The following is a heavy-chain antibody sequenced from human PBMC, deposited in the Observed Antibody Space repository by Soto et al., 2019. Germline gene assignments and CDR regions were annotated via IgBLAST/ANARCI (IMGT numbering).Heavy chain of an antibody. CDR1: GYTFTSYG. D-gene: IGHD3-3*01. J-gene: IGHJ4*02. CDR2: IMDYNGNT. CDR3: ARDRGYDFWSGYYPHFDY. V-gene: IGHV1-18*01. Sequence: QVQLVQAGAEVKKPWASVEVSCKASGYTFTSYGISWVRQAPGQGLEWMGWIMDYNGNTNYAQKLQGRVTMTTDTSTSTAYMELRSLRSDDTAVYYCARDRGYDFWSGYYPHFDYWGQGTLVTVSS.